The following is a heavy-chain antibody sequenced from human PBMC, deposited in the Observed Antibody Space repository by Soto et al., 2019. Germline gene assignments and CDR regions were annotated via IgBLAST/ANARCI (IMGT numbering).Heavy chain of an antibody. Sequence: GGSLRLSCAASGFTFSSYGMHWVRQAPGKGLEWVAVISYDGSNKYYADSVKGRFTISRDNSKNTLYLQMNSLRAEDTAVYYCAKDGVLRFLEWLVWSPFFDYWGQGTLVNVS. D-gene: IGHD3-3*01. J-gene: IGHJ4*02. CDR3: AKDGVLRFLEWLVWSPFFDY. CDR1: GFTFSSYG. V-gene: IGHV3-30*18. CDR2: ISYDGSNK.